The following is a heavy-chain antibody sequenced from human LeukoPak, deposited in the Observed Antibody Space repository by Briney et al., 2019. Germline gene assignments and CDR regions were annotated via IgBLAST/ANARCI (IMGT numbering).Heavy chain of an antibody. CDR3: AKEYCSGGSCHKGFDY. CDR2: ISGSGGST. V-gene: IGHV3-23*01. CDR1: GFTFSSYS. J-gene: IGHJ4*02. Sequence: TGGSLRLSCAASGFTFSSYSMNWVRQAPGKGLEWVSAISGSGGSTYYADSVKGRFTISRDNSKNTLYLQMNSLRAEDTAVYYCAKEYCSGGSCHKGFDYWGQGTLVTVSS. D-gene: IGHD2-15*01.